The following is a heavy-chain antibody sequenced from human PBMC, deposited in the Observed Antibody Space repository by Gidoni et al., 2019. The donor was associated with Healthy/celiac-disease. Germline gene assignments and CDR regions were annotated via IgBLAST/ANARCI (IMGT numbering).Heavy chain of an antibody. V-gene: IGHV4-59*01. CDR3: ARAGGVFEGDFDY. Sequence: QVQLQESGPGLVKPSETLSLTCTVSGGSISSYYWSWIRQPPGKGLEWIGYIYSSGSTNYNPSLKSRVTISVDTSKNQFSLKLSSVTAADTAVYYCARAGGVFEGDFDYWGQGTLVTVSS. CDR1: GGSISSYY. D-gene: IGHD3-16*02. CDR2: IYSSGST. J-gene: IGHJ4*02.